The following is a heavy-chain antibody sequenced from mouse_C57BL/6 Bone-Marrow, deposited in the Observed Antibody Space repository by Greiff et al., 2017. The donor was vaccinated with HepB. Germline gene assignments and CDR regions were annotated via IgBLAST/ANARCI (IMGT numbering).Heavy chain of an antibody. V-gene: IGHV1-52*01. CDR3: ARGITTVVPYYFDY. CDR2: IDPSDSET. D-gene: IGHD1-1*01. Sequence: QVQLQHPGAELVRPGSSVKLSCKASGYTFTSYWMHWVKQRPIQGLEWIGNIDPSDSETHYNQKFKDKATLTVDKSSSTAYMQLSSLTSEDSAVYYCARGITTVVPYYFDYWGQGTTLTVSS. CDR1: GYTFTSYW. J-gene: IGHJ2*01.